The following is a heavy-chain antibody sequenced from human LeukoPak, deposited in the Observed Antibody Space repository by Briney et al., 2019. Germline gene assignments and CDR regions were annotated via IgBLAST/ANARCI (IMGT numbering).Heavy chain of an antibody. CDR3: SRLISVVGEDSSSWYDY. CDR2: IDPGDSDT. J-gene: IGHJ4*02. Sequence: GLSLHSSSQGAGYGFTSYRIGWARPTPGKDMEWMGIIDPGDSDTRYSPSFQGKVTISADKSISTAYLQWSSLKASDTAMYYCSRLISVVGEDSSSWYDYWGQGTLVTFAS. CDR1: GYGFTSYR. V-gene: IGHV5-51*01. D-gene: IGHD6-13*01.